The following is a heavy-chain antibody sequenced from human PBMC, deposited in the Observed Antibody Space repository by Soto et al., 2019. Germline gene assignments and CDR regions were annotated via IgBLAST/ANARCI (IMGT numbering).Heavy chain of an antibody. CDR1: GDSVSSNSAA. CDR2: TYYRSKWYN. Sequence: PSQTLSLTCAISGDSVSSNSAAWNWIRQSPSRGLEWLGRTYYRSKWYNDYAVSVKSRITINPDTSKNQFSLQLNSVTPEDTAVYYCARDRPLNDYGHYNWFDPWGQGTLVTVSS. CDR3: ARDRPLNDYGHYNWFDP. J-gene: IGHJ5*02. D-gene: IGHD4-17*01. V-gene: IGHV6-1*01.